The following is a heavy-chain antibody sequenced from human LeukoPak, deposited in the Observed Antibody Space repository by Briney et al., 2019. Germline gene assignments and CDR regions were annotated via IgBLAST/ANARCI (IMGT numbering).Heavy chain of an antibody. CDR1: SYTFTGYF. CDR2: INPNSGGT. Sequence: ASVKVSYKASSYTFTGYFIHWVRQAPGQGLEWMGWINPNSGGTDYAQNFQGGVTMTWDTSISTAYMELSSLRSDDTAVYYCAQTSPKGGFYPAYWGQGTLVTVSS. CDR3: AQTSPKGGFYPAY. D-gene: IGHD2/OR15-2a*01. V-gene: IGHV1-2*02. J-gene: IGHJ4*02.